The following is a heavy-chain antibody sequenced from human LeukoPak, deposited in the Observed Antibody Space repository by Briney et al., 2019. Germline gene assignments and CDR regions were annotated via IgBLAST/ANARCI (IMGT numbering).Heavy chain of an antibody. CDR3: ARVYGIVVVPGAFDI. Sequence: GGSLRLSCAASGFTFGSYSMNWVRQAPGKGLEWVSYISSGSTTIYYADSVKGRFSISRDNAKNSLYLQMNSLRAEDTAVYYCARVYGIVVVPGAFDIWGQGTMVTVSS. J-gene: IGHJ3*02. CDR2: ISSGSTTI. D-gene: IGHD2-2*01. CDR1: GFTFGSYS. V-gene: IGHV3-48*01.